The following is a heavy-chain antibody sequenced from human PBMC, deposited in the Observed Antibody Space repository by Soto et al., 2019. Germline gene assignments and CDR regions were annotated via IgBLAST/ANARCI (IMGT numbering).Heavy chain of an antibody. CDR3: GRGSSVRNIFLMVFAPTPLYYYYGMDV. J-gene: IGHJ6*02. V-gene: IGHV1-69*13. CDR1: GGTFSSYA. CDR2: IIPIFGTA. Sequence: SVKVSCKASGGTFSSYAISWVRQAPGQGLEWMGGIIPIFGTANYAQKFQGRVTITADESTSTAYMELSSLRSEDTAVYYCGRGSSVRNIFLMVFAPTPLYYYYGMDVWGQGTTVTVSS. D-gene: IGHD2-8*01.